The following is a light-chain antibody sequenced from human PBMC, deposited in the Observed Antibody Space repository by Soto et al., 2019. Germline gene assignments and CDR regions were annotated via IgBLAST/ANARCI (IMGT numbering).Light chain of an antibody. Sequence: QSALTQPASVSGSPGQSITISCTGTSSDVGGYNYVSWYQQHPGKAPKLMIYEVSNRPSGVSNHFSGSKSGNTASLTISGLQAEDEADYYCSSYTSSSTVYVFGTGTKLTVL. V-gene: IGLV2-14*01. CDR1: SSDVGGYNY. CDR2: EVS. CDR3: SSYTSSSTVYV. J-gene: IGLJ1*01.